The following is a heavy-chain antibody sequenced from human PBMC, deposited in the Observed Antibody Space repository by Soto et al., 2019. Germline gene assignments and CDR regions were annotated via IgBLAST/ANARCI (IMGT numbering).Heavy chain of an antibody. D-gene: IGHD6-13*01. Sequence: GESLKISCKGSGYSFTSYWISWVRQMPGKGLEWMGRIDTSDSYTNYSQSFQGHVTISADKSISTAYLQWRRPKASDTAMYYCARSQYSSSLTGGMDVWGQGTTVTVSS. CDR1: GYSFTSYW. CDR2: IDTSDSYT. V-gene: IGHV5-10-1*01. CDR3: ARSQYSSSLTGGMDV. J-gene: IGHJ6*02.